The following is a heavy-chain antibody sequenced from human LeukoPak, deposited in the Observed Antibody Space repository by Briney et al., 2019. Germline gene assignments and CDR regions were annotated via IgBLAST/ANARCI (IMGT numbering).Heavy chain of an antibody. J-gene: IGHJ4*02. CDR3: ASLDYGDYYFDY. D-gene: IGHD4-17*01. Sequence: KSSQTLSLTCTVSGGSISSGGYYWSWIRQHPGKGLEWIGYIYYSGSTYYNPSLKSRVTISVDTSKNQFSLKLSSVTAADTAVYYCASLDYGDYYFDYWGQGTLVTVSS. CDR1: GGSISSGGYY. CDR2: IYYSGST. V-gene: IGHV4-31*03.